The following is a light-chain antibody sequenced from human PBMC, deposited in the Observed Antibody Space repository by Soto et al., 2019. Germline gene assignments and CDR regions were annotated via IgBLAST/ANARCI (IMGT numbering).Light chain of an antibody. Sequence: QSVLTQAPSVSATPGQRVTISCSGSGANIGRKAVDWYRIVPGTAPKLLIYNTHQRPSGVPDRFSGSKSGTSASLAISGLQSEDEADYYCASWDDSLDGVVFGGGTKLTVL. CDR3: ASWDDSLDGVV. J-gene: IGLJ2*01. CDR2: NTH. CDR1: GANIGRKA. V-gene: IGLV1-44*01.